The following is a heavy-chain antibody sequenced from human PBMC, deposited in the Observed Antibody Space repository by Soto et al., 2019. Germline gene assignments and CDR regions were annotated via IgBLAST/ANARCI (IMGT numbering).Heavy chain of an antibody. V-gene: IGHV1-69*13. CDR2: IIPIFGTA. CDR3: ASCLSGSYRYNWFDP. J-gene: IGHJ5*02. D-gene: IGHD1-26*01. CDR1: GGTLSSYA. Sequence: GASVKVSCKASGGTLSSYAISWVRHAPGQGLEWMGGIIPIFGTANYAQKFQGRVTITADESTSTAYMELSSLRSEDTAVYYCASCLSGSYRYNWFDPWGQGTLVTVSS.